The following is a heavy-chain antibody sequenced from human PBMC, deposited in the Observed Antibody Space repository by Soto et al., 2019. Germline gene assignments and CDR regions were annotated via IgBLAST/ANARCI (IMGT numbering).Heavy chain of an antibody. J-gene: IGHJ5*02. Sequence: SETLSLTCSVLGDSISHTSYYWGWIRQSPENGLEWIGSISHDGHAYYNPSLKSRVTLFADTSRNQFSLKMKSVTVADTALYFCARQVYGDYLGGNWFDPWGQGALVTVS. CDR2: ISHDGHA. D-gene: IGHD4-17*01. CDR3: ARQVYGDYLGGNWFDP. V-gene: IGHV4-39*01. CDR1: GDSISHTSYY.